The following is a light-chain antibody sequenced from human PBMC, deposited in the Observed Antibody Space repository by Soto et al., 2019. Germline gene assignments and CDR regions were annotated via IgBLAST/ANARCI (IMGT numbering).Light chain of an antibody. J-gene: IGKJ2*01. CDR1: ESLFRL. Sequence: DIVLTQSPATLSVSPGDRVTLSCRASESLFRLLAWYQQKPGQAPRLLMYGVSTRATGIPARFSGGGSATDFTLTISSLQSEDSAFYFCQSYNDWPFASGLGTRLEI. V-gene: IGKV3-15*01. CDR2: GVS. CDR3: QSYNDWPFA.